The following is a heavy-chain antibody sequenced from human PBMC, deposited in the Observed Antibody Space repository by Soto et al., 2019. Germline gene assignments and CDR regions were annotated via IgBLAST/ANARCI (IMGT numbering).Heavy chain of an antibody. Sequence: GGSLRLSCAASGFTFSSYAMSWVRQAPGKGLEWVSAISGSGGSTYYADSVKGRFTISRDNSKNTLYLQMNSLRAEDTAVYYCAKDPAGVGYSYGWEPTDNWFDPWGQGTLVTVSS. CDR2: ISGSGGST. J-gene: IGHJ5*02. CDR1: GFTFSSYA. CDR3: AKDPAGVGYSYGWEPTDNWFDP. V-gene: IGHV3-23*01. D-gene: IGHD5-18*01.